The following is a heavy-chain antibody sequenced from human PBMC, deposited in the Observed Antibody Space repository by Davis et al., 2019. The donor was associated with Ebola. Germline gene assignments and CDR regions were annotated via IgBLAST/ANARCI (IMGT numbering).Heavy chain of an antibody. CDR1: GYTFTSYY. V-gene: IGHV1-46*01. CDR2: INPSGGST. CDR3: ARDGGGYSGDGTLYGMDV. J-gene: IGHJ6*02. D-gene: IGHD5-12*01. Sequence: ASVKVSCKASGYTFTSYYMHWVRQAPGQGLEWMGIINPSGGSTSYAQKFQGRVTITRDTSANTAYMELSSLRSEDSAVYYCARDGGGYSGDGTLYGMDVWGQGTTVTVSS.